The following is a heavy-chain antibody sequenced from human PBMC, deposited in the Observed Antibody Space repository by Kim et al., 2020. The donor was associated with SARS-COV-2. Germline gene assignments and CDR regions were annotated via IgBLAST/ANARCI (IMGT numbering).Heavy chain of an antibody. D-gene: IGHD3-10*01. CDR1: GFIFSSYG. Sequence: GRSLRLSCAASGFIFSSYGMHWVRQAPGKGLEWVAVIWYDGSNKYYADFVKGRFTISRDNSKNTLYLQMNSLRAEDTAAYYCARDLPHYYGSGSYFDDYGMDCWGQGTTVTVSS. V-gene: IGHV3-33*01. J-gene: IGHJ6*02. CDR2: IWYDGSNK. CDR3: ARDLPHYYGSGSYFDDYGMDC.